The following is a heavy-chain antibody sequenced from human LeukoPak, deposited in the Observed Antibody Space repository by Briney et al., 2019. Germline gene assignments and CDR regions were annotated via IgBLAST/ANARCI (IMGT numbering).Heavy chain of an antibody. CDR3: ASITGTTALGD. Sequence: GGSLRLSCAAAGFTFSSYWMHWVRQAPGKGLVWVSRINTDGSSTSYADSVKGRFTISRDNAKNTLYLQMNSLRAEDTAVYYCASITGTTALGDWGQGTLVTVSS. CDR2: INTDGSST. CDR1: GFTFSSYW. V-gene: IGHV3-74*01. J-gene: IGHJ4*02. D-gene: IGHD1-20*01.